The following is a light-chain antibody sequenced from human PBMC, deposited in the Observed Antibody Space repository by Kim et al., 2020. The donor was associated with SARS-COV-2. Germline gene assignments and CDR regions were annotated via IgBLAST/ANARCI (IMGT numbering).Light chain of an antibody. Sequence: VSMSCTGSSANIEAGYDAHWYQQLPGTAPKLLLYDNSHRPSGVPGRVSGSKSGTSASLAITGLQAEDEADYYCQSYDSSLSALYVFGTGTKVTVL. CDR2: DNS. CDR1: SANIEAGYD. CDR3: QSYDSSLSALYV. J-gene: IGLJ1*01. V-gene: IGLV1-40*01.